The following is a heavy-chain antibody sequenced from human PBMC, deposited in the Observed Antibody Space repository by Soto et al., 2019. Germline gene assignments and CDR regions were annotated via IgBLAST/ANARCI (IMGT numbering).Heavy chain of an antibody. Sequence: ASVKVSCKASGYTFTSYAMHWVRQAPGQRLEWMGWINAGNGNTKYSQKFQGRVTITRDTSASTAYMELSSLRSEDTAVYYCARQLGIAVAGHFDYWGQGTLVTVSS. J-gene: IGHJ4*02. D-gene: IGHD6-19*01. CDR2: INAGNGNT. CDR1: GYTFTSYA. CDR3: ARQLGIAVAGHFDY. V-gene: IGHV1-3*01.